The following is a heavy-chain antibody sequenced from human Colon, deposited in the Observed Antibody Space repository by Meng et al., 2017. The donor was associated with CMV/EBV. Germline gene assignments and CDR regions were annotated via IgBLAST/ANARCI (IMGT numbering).Heavy chain of an antibody. CDR1: GFSSDDFW. D-gene: IGHD1-1*01. V-gene: IGHV3-74*01. J-gene: IGHJ4*02. Sequence: QVVASWVGLIQPGGSLRISCVVSGFSSDDFWEDWVRQAPGKWPLCVSRIHSRGTSISYADYVKGRFTISGDNAKNTVYLQMNSLGDEDTAVYYCLKLPPGYWGQGTLVTVSS. CDR3: LKLPPGY. CDR2: IHSRGTSI.